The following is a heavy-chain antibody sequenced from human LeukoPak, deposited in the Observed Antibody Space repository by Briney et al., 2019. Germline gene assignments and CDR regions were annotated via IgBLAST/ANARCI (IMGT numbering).Heavy chain of an antibody. V-gene: IGHV4-34*01. CDR1: GGSFSGYY. CDR3: ARVLPITPYFDY. D-gene: IGHD1-20*01. J-gene: IGHJ4*02. Sequence: NPSETLSLTCAVYGGSFSGYYWSWLRQPPGKGLEWIGEINHSGSTNYNPSLKSRVTISVDTSKNQFSLKLSSVTAADTAVYYCARVLPITPYFDYWGQGTLVTVSS. CDR2: INHSGST.